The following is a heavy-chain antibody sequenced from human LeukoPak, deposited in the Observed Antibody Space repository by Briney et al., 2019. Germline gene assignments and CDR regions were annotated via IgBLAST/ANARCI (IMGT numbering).Heavy chain of an antibody. V-gene: IGHV4-39*07. CDR2: IYSDGTT. CDR3: GRDSGFWLY. CDR1: Y. J-gene: IGHJ4*02. Sequence: YWGWIRQTPGKGLEWIGNIYSDGTTAYDPSVKSRVTMSVDTSKIQFSLKLNSVTPSDTAVYYCGRDSGFWLYWGQGTLVTVSS. D-gene: IGHD3-22*01.